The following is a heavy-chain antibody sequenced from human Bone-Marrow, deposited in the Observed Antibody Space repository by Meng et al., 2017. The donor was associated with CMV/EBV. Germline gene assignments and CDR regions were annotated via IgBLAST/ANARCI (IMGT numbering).Heavy chain of an antibody. V-gene: IGHV1-46*01. CDR2: ITSGHGST. CDR1: EYIFTNYY. Sequence: ASVKVSCKASEYIFTNYYMHWVRQAPGQGLEWMAIITSGHGSTTYAQKFQGRVTMTRDTSTSTVYMELSSLRSEDTAVYYCARTRATRMGTPFDYWGQGTLVTVSS. J-gene: IGHJ4*02. CDR3: ARTRATRMGTPFDY. D-gene: IGHD4-23*01.